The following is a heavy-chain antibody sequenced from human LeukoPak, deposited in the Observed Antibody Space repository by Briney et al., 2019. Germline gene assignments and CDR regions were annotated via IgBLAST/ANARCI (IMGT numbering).Heavy chain of an antibody. Sequence: GGSLRLSCAASGFTFSDYSMSWVRQVPGKGLEWVSGIGRVGYTYLADPVKGRFTISRDNSKNTVYLQMNSLRAEDTAIYYCVKDRPCDGCMPMDAWGQGTTFTVSS. D-gene: IGHD5-24*01. CDR1: GFTFSDYS. J-gene: IGHJ6*02. CDR2: IGRVGYT. V-gene: IGHV3-23*01. CDR3: VKDRPCDGCMPMDA.